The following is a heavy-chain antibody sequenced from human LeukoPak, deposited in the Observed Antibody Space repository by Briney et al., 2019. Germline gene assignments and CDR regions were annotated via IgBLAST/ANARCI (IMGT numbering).Heavy chain of an antibody. V-gene: IGHV3-23*01. D-gene: IGHD3-22*01. CDR3: AKRGVVIRVILVGFHKEAYYFDS. Sequence: GGSLRLSCAVSGITLSNYGMSWVRQAPGKGLEWVAGISGSGGGTNYADSVKGRFTISRDNSKNTLYLQMNRLRAEDTAVYFCAKRGVVIRVILVGFHKEAYYFDSWGQGAQVTVSS. CDR2: ISGSGGGT. CDR1: GITLSNYG. J-gene: IGHJ4*02.